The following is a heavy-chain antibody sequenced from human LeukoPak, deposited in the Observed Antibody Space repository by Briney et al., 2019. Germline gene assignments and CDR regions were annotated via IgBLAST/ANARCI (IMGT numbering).Heavy chain of an antibody. J-gene: IGHJ4*02. D-gene: IGHD6-19*01. CDR2: ISWNSVSI. V-gene: IGHV3-9*01. CDR1: GFTFDDYA. CDR3: VKEGGSSGWYYFDD. Sequence: GGSLRLSCTASGFTFDDYAMHWVRQGPGKGLEWVAGISWNSVSIGDGGSVKGRFTISRDNAKNSLFLQMTSLREEDTALYYCVKEGGSSGWYYFDDWGQGILVTVSS.